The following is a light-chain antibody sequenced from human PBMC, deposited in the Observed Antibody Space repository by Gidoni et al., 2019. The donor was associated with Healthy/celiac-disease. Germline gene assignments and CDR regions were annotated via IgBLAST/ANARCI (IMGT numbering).Light chain of an antibody. J-gene: IGLJ3*02. CDR1: SSDVGAYNY. CDR2: DVS. Sequence: QSALTQPRSVSGSPGQSVTISCTGTSSDVGAYNYVSWYQQHPGKAPKLMIYDVSERPSGVPDRFSGSKSGNTASLTISGLQAEDESDYYCSSYAGSYTWVFGGGTKLTVL. V-gene: IGLV2-11*01. CDR3: SSYAGSYTWV.